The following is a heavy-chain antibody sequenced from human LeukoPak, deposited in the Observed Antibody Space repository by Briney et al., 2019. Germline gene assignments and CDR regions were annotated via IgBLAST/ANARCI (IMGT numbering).Heavy chain of an antibody. CDR1: GYTFTSYY. CDR3: ARGVPYIAARPSGGDNWFDP. D-gene: IGHD6-6*01. Sequence: ASVKVSCTASGYTFTSYYMHWVRQAPGQGLEWMGIINLSGGSTSYAQKFQGRVTMTRDTSTSTVYMELSSLRSEDTAVYYCARGVPYIAARPSGGDNWFDPWGQGTLVTVSS. J-gene: IGHJ5*02. V-gene: IGHV1-46*01. CDR2: INLSGGST.